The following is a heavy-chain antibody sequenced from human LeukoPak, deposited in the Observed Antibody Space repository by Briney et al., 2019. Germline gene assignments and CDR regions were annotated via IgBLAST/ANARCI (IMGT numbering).Heavy chain of an antibody. CDR2: IWFDGSKQ. Sequence: GESLRLSCAASGFTFTSCGLHWVRQAPGKGLEWVAAIWFDGSKQIYEDSVRGRFTISRDDSKNTLYLQMNSLRAEDTAVYYCGRDLSYGSGEFWGQGTLVTVSS. J-gene: IGHJ4*02. CDR1: GFTFTSCG. CDR3: GRDLSYGSGEF. V-gene: IGHV3-33*01. D-gene: IGHD3-10*01.